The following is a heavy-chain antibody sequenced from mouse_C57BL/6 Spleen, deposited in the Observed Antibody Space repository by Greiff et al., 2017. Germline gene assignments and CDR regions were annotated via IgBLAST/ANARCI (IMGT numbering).Heavy chain of an antibody. D-gene: IGHD4-1*01. CDR1: GYTFTSYG. Sequence: QVQLKQSGAELARPGASVKLSCKASGYTFTSYGISWVKQRTGQGLEWIGEIYPRSGNTYYNEKFKGKDTLTADKSSSTAYMELRSLTSEDSAVYFWARYWDVRYFDVWGTGTTGTVSS. CDR2: IYPRSGNT. J-gene: IGHJ1*03. CDR3: ARYWDVRYFDV. V-gene: IGHV1-81*01.